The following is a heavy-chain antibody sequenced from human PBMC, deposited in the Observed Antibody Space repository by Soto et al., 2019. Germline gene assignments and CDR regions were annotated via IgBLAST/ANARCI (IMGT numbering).Heavy chain of an antibody. CDR3: GARVAGGVWGSYRFDY. CDR1: GGSVSGGSYY. J-gene: IGHJ4*02. D-gene: IGHD3-16*02. Sequence: SETLSLTCTVSGGSVSGGSYYWIWIRQPPGKGLEWIGYIYYSGSTNYNPSLKSRVTISVDTSKNQFSLKLSSVTAADTAVYYCGARVAGGVWGSYRFDYWGQGTLVTVSS. V-gene: IGHV4-61*01. CDR2: IYYSGST.